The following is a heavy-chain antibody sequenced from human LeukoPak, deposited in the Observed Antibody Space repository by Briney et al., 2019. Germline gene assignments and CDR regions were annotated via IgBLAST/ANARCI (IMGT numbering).Heavy chain of an antibody. CDR2: ISAYNGNT. Sequence: GASVKVSCKASGYTFTSYGISWVRQAPGQGLEWMGWISAYNGNTNYAQKLQSRVTMTTDTSTSTAYMELRSLRSDDTAVYYCARLSSSWYDPYYYYGMDVWGQGTTVTVSS. V-gene: IGHV1-18*01. CDR3: ARLSSSWYDPYYYYGMDV. J-gene: IGHJ6*02. CDR1: GYTFTSYG. D-gene: IGHD6-13*01.